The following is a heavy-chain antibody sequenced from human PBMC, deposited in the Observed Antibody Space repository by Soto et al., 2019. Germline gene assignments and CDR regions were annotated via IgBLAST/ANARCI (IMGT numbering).Heavy chain of an antibody. D-gene: IGHD3-10*01. V-gene: IGHV1-2*02. J-gene: IGHJ4*02. Sequence: GASVKVSCKASGFSFTGYYIHWLRQAPGQGLEWMGWINPNSGGTNYAQKFQGRVTMTRDTSISTAYMELSRLRSDDTAVYYCARAVGTMVRGAALYWGQGTLVTVSS. CDR2: INPNSGGT. CDR1: GFSFTGYY. CDR3: ARAVGTMVRGAALY.